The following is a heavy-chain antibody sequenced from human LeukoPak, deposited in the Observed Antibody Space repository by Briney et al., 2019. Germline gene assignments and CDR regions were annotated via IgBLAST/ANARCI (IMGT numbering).Heavy chain of an antibody. V-gene: IGHV4-34*01. CDR3: ARLWVVRGVTAYYYMDV. CDR1: GGSFSGYY. J-gene: IGHJ6*03. CDR2: INHSGST. Sequence: SETLSLTCAVYGGSFSGYYWSWIRQPPGKGLEWIGEINHSGSTNYNPSLKSRVTISVDTSKNQFSLKLSSVTAADTAVYYCARLWVVRGVTAYYYMDVWGKGTTVTISS. D-gene: IGHD3-10*01.